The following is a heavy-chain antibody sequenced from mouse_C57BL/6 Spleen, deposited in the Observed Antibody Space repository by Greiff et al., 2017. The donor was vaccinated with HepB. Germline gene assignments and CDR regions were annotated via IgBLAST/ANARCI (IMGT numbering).Heavy chain of an antibody. J-gene: IGHJ2*01. V-gene: IGHV5-16*01. CDR2: INYDGSST. Sequence: EVKLMESEGGLVQPGRSMKLSCTASGFTFSDYYMAWVRQVPEKGLEWVANINYDGSSTYYLDSLKSRFIISRDNAKNILYLQMSSLKSEDTATYYCARGIYYGNYVRYFDYWGQGTTLTVSS. CDR1: GFTFSDYY. D-gene: IGHD2-1*01. CDR3: ARGIYYGNYVRYFDY.